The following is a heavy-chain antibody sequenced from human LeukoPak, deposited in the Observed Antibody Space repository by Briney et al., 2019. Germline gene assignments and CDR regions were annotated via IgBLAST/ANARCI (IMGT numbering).Heavy chain of an antibody. J-gene: IGHJ4*02. CDR1: GVSISSYY. CDR3: ARGSTSYGSDY. CDR2: ISTSGST. V-gene: IGHV4-4*07. Sequence: PSETLSLTCTVSGVSISSYYWSWIRQPAGKGLEWIGRISTSGSTNYNPSLKSRVTISVDTSKNQFSLKLGSVTAADTAVYYCARGSTSYGSDYWGQGTLVTVSS. D-gene: IGHD5-18*01.